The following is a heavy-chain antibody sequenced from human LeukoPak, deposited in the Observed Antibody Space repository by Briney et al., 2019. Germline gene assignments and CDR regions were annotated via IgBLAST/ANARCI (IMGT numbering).Heavy chain of an antibody. CDR2: INPSGGST. Sequence: GASVKVSCKASGYTFTSYYMHWVRQAPGQGLEWMGIINPSGGSTSYAQKFQGRVTMTRDTSTSTVYMELSSLRSEDTAVYYCARAPYYYDSSGYYPVEYYYYMDVWGKGTTVTVSS. J-gene: IGHJ6*03. CDR1: GYTFTSYY. V-gene: IGHV1-46*01. CDR3: ARAPYYYDSSGYYPVEYYYYMDV. D-gene: IGHD3-22*01.